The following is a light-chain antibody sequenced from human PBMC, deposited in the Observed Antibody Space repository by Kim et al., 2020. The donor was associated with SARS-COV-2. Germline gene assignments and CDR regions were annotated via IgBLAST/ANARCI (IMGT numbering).Light chain of an antibody. CDR3: CSYAGATKYV. CDR2: EVR. Sequence: GQSIDTSCTGTSGDVGRYNLVSWYEQRPGKAPNLIVYEVRRRPSGVSNRFAGSKSGNTASLTISGLQAEDEADYYCCSYAGATKYVFGTGTKVTVL. CDR1: SGDVGRYNL. J-gene: IGLJ1*01. V-gene: IGLV2-23*02.